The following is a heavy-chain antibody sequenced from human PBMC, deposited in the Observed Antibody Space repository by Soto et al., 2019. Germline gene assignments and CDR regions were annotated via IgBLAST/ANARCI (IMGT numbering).Heavy chain of an antibody. CDR2: XXXXXXXX. CDR1: GFTFSSYA. CDR3: AKDIIVVVTQGEFDS. V-gene: IGHV3-23*01. J-gene: IGHJ4*02. Sequence: GGSLRLSCAASGFTFSSYAMSWVRQSPWKGLEWVSXXXXXXXXXXXXXXXXGRFTISRDNSKNTLFLQMNSLRAEDTALYYCAKDIIVVVTQGEFDSWGQGTLVTVSS. D-gene: IGHD3-22*01.